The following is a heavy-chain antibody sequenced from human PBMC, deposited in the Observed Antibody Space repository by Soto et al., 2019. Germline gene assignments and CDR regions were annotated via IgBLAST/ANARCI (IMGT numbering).Heavy chain of an antibody. V-gene: IGHV3-21*01. Sequence: PGGSLRLSCAASGFTFSSYSMSWVRQAPGKGLEWVSSISSSSSYIYYADSVKGRLTISRDNAKNSLYLQMNSLRAEDTAVYYCARDRLELRGDAFDIWGQGTMVTVSS. J-gene: IGHJ3*02. CDR2: ISSSSSYI. D-gene: IGHD1-7*01. CDR1: GFTFSSYS. CDR3: ARDRLELRGDAFDI.